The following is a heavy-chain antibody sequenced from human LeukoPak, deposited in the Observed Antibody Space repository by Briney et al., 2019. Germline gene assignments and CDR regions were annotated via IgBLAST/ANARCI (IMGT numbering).Heavy chain of an antibody. CDR1: GFTFGKYW. Sequence: GGSLRLSCVASGFTFGKYWMSWVRQAPGKGLEWVSAISGSGGSTYYADSVKGRFTISRDNSKNTLYLQMNSLRAEDTAVYYCAKDPDYGDSSGDWGQGTLVTVSS. D-gene: IGHD4-17*01. V-gene: IGHV3-23*01. J-gene: IGHJ4*02. CDR2: ISGSGGST. CDR3: AKDPDYGDSSGD.